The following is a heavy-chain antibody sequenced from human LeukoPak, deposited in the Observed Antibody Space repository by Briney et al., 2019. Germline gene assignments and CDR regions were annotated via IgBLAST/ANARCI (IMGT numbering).Heavy chain of an antibody. CDR2: IIPIFGTA. CDR3: ARGYDYSNYFDY. CDR1: GGTFSSYA. V-gene: IGHV1-69*06. Sequence: SVKVSCKASGGTFSSYAISWVRQAPGQGLEWMGGIIPIFGTANYAQKFQGRVTITADKSTSTAYMELSSLRSEDTAVYYCARGYDYSNYFDYWGQGTLVTVSS. J-gene: IGHJ4*02. D-gene: IGHD4-11*01.